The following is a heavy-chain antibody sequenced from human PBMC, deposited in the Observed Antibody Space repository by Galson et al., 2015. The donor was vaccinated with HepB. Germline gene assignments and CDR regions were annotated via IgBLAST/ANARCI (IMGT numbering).Heavy chain of an antibody. Sequence: SVKVSCKASGYSFRIYDINWVRQAPGQGLEWMGWMNPNTGNKGYAQKFQGRVTMTRNMSISTAYMELSGLRSEDTAVYYCARSAGGGFDNWFDPWGQGTLVTVSS. V-gene: IGHV1-8*01. J-gene: IGHJ5*02. CDR2: MNPNTGNK. D-gene: IGHD2-15*01. CDR1: GYSFRIYD. CDR3: ARSAGGGFDNWFDP.